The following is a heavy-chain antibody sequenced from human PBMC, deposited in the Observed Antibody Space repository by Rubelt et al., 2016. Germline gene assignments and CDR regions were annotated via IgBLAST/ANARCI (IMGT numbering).Heavy chain of an antibody. D-gene: IGHD4-17*01. Sequence: YYADSVKGRFTISRDNAKTSLYLQMNSLRAEDTAVYCCARARGYGDYTFPFDYWGQGTLVTVSS. CDR3: ARARGYGDYTFPFDY. J-gene: IGHJ4*02. V-gene: IGHV3-21*01.